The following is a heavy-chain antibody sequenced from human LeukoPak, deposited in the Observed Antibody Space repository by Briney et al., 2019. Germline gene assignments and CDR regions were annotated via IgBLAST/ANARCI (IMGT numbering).Heavy chain of an antibody. Sequence: GGSLRLSCAASGFTFSSYWMSWVRQAPGKGLEWVANIKQDGSEKYYVDSVKGRFTISRDNAKNSLYLQMNSLRAEDTAAYFCVREWDGYCSSESCPADYWGQGTLVTVSS. J-gene: IGHJ4*02. CDR3: VREWDGYCSSESCPADY. V-gene: IGHV3-7*01. CDR1: GFTFSSYW. D-gene: IGHD2-2*03. CDR2: IKQDGSEK.